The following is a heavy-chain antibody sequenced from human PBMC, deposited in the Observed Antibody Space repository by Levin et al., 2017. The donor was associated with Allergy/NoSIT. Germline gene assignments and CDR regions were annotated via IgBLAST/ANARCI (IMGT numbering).Heavy chain of an antibody. Sequence: QLGESLKISCAASGFTFSGYWMSWVRQAPGKGLEWVANIKQDGSVKYYVDSVKGRFTISRDNAKNSVYLQMNSLRAEDTAVYYCYRHLGYCTNGVCSTRDFWGQGTLVTVSS. V-gene: IGHV3-7*01. CDR1: GFTFSGYW. CDR3: YRHLGYCTNGVCSTRDF. CDR2: IKQDGSVK. J-gene: IGHJ4*02. D-gene: IGHD2-8*01.